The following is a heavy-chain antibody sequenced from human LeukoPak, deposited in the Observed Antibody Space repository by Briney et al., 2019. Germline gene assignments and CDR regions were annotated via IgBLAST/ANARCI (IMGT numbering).Heavy chain of an antibody. CDR3: ARGPRYRYDYRYFDY. D-gene: IGHD5-12*01. V-gene: IGHV4-39*01. Sequence: SETLSLTCTVSGGSISSSSYYWGWIRQPPGKGLEWIGSIYYSGSTYYNPSLKSRVTISVDTSKNQFSLKLSSVTAADTAVYYCARGPRYRYDYRYFDYWGQGTLVTVSS. CDR1: GGSISSSSYY. J-gene: IGHJ4*02. CDR2: IYYSGST.